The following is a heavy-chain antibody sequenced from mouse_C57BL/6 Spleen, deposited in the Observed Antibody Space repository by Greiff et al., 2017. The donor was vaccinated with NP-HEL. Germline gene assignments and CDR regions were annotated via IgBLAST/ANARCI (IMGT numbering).Heavy chain of an antibody. Sequence: QVQLKQPGAELVKPGASVKMSCKASGYTFTSYWITWVKQRPGQGLEWIGDIYPGSGSTNYNEKFKSKATLTVDTSSSTAYMQLSSLTSEDSAVYYCARSAYYSNYGGFAYWGQGTLVTVSA. CDR1: GYTFTSYW. CDR3: ARSAYYSNYGGFAY. J-gene: IGHJ3*01. D-gene: IGHD2-5*01. CDR2: IYPGSGST. V-gene: IGHV1-55*01.